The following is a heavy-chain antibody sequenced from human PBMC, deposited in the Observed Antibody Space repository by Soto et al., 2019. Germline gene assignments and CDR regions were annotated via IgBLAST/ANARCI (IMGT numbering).Heavy chain of an antibody. V-gene: IGHV1-18*01. J-gene: IGHJ3*01. D-gene: IGHD2-21*01. CDR3: ATGRGVVIPAGTPDAFDX. CDR2: SSAFNGYT. Sequence: ASLKVSCNASGYIFNKYGFNWVRQAPGQGLEWRGRSSAFNGYTNFAQKFQGSVKLTKDTSTNKAYMELSSLRSDDTAIYYCATGRGVVIPAGTPDAFDXWGQWTMVTVS. CDR1: GYIFNKYG.